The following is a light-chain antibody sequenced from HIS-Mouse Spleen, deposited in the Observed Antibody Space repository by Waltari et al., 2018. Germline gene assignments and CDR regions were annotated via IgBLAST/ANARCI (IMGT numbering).Light chain of an antibody. CDR1: QRVSSN. Sequence: EIVMTQSPATLSVSSGERATLSCRSSQRVSSNLPWYQQKPGQAPRLLIDGASTRATGNPARFSGSGSGTEFTLTISSMQSEDFAVYYCQQYNNWPPWTFGQGTKVEIK. CDR3: QQYNNWPPWT. J-gene: IGKJ1*01. V-gene: IGKV3-15*01. CDR2: GAS.